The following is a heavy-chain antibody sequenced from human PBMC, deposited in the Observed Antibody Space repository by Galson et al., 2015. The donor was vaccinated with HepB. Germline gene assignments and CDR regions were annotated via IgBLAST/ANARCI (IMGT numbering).Heavy chain of an antibody. CDR3: ARAGATDIVVVVAATNTRLGYYYYGMDV. J-gene: IGHJ6*02. CDR2: IIPIFGTA. V-gene: IGHV1-69*13. D-gene: IGHD2-15*01. Sequence: SVKVSCKASGGTFSSYAISWVRQAPGQGLEWMGGIIPIFGTANYAQKFQGRVTITADESTSTAYMELSSLRFEDTAVYYCARAGATDIVVVVAATNTRLGYYYYGMDVWGQGTTVTVSS. CDR1: GGTFSSYA.